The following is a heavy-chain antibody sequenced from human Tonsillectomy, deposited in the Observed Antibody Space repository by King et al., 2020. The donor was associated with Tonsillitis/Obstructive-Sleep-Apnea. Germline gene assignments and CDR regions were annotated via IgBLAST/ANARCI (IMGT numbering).Heavy chain of an antibody. Sequence: QLVQSGGGLVQPGGSLRLSCAASGFTFSSYALHWVRQAPGKGLDYVSAISSNGGSTYYANSVKGRFTVSRDNSKNTLYLQMGSLRAEDMAVYYCARGGYDSPYYMDVWGKGTTVTVSS. J-gene: IGHJ6*03. CDR1: GFTFSSYA. CDR2: ISSNGGST. V-gene: IGHV3-64*01. CDR3: ARGGYDSPYYMDV. D-gene: IGHD5-12*01.